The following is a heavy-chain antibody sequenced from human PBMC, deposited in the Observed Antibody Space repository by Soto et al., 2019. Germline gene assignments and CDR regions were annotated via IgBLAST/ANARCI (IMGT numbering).Heavy chain of an antibody. J-gene: IGHJ4*02. CDR1: GGSFSGYY. CDR3: ARGHSSNLYYFDY. V-gene: IGHV4-34*01. D-gene: IGHD6-6*01. Sequence: PSETLSLTCAIYGGSFSGYYWSWLRQPPGKGLEWIGGINHSGSTNYNPSLKSRVTISVDTSKNQFSLKLSSVTAADTAVYYCARGHSSNLYYFDYWGQGTLVTVSS. CDR2: INHSGST.